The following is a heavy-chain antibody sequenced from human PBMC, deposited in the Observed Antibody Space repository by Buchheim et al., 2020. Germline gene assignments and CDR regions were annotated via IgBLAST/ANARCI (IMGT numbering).Heavy chain of an antibody. Sequence: QLQLQESGPGLVKPSETLSLTCTVSGGSISSSSYYWGWIRQPPGKGLEWIGSIYYSGSTYYNPSLKSRVTISVDTSKNQFSLKLSSVTAADTAVYYCARHRRCSGGSCPRGYFDSWGQGTL. J-gene: IGHJ4*02. V-gene: IGHV4-39*01. CDR1: GGSISSSSYY. CDR3: ARHRRCSGGSCPRGYFDS. D-gene: IGHD2-15*01. CDR2: IYYSGST.